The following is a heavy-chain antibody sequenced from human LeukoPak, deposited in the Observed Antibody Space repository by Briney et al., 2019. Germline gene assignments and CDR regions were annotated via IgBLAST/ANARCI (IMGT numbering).Heavy chain of an antibody. D-gene: IGHD2-15*01. Sequence: SETLSLTCAVSGGSISSSNWWSWVRQPPGKGLEWIGEIYHSGSTNYNPSLKSRASISVDKSKNQFSLKLSSVTAADTAVYYCAGGVGHAFDIWGKGTTVTVSS. CDR3: AGGVGHAFDI. V-gene: IGHV4-4*02. CDR2: IYHSGST. J-gene: IGHJ3*02. CDR1: GGSISSSNW.